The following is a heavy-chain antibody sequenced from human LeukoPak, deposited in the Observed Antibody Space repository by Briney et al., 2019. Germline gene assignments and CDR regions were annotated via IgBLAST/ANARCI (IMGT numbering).Heavy chain of an antibody. CDR1: GFTFSSYE. CDR3: ARVGTFTGSNSYYYFDV. J-gene: IGHJ6*03. Sequence: GGSLRLSCAASGFTFSSYEMNWVRQAPGKGLEWVSYISSSGSTIYYADSVKGRFTISRDNAKNTLYLEMNSLRAGDTAVYYCARVGTFTGSNSYYYFDVWGKKTTVTISS. D-gene: IGHD1-14*01. CDR2: ISSSGSTI. V-gene: IGHV3-48*03.